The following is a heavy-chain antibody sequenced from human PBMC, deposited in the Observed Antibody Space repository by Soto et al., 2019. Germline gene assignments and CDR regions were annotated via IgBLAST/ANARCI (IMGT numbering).Heavy chain of an antibody. CDR2: IYPGDSDT. V-gene: IGHV5-51*01. CDR3: VRPDSTGYYSH. D-gene: IGHD3-22*01. CDR1: GYSFTSYW. Sequence: GASLKISSNASGYSFTSYWISWVRQMPGKGLEWMGIIYPGDSDTRYSPSFQGQVTVSADKSISTAYLQRGSLKASDTAMYYCVRPDSTGYYSHWGQGTPVTVSS. J-gene: IGHJ4*02.